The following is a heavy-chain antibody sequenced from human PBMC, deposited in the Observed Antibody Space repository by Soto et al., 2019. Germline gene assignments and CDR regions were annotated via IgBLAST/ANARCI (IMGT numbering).Heavy chain of an antibody. CDR1: GFTFSGYS. CDR3: ARLPKGSVVTG. V-gene: IGHV3-48*02. Sequence: GGSLRLSCAASGFTFSGYSVNWVRQAPGKGLEWISYISSGSKTIYYADSVKGRFIVSRDNAKNSQYLQMNRLRDEDTAIYYCARLPKGSVVTGWGQGSLVTVSP. CDR2: ISSGSKTI. D-gene: IGHD2-21*02. J-gene: IGHJ4*01.